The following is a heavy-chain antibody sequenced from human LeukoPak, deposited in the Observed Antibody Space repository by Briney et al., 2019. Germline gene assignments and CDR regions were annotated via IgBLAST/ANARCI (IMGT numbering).Heavy chain of an antibody. Sequence: PSESLSLTCTVSGGSISSYYWSWIRQPPGKGLEWIGYIYYSGSTNYDPSLKSRVTISVDTSKNQFSLKLSSVTAADTAVYYCARSPLGNYYYHYMDVWGKGTTVTVSS. J-gene: IGHJ6*03. CDR2: IYYSGST. CDR3: ARSPLGNYYYHYMDV. D-gene: IGHD3-16*01. CDR1: GGSISSYY. V-gene: IGHV4-59*01.